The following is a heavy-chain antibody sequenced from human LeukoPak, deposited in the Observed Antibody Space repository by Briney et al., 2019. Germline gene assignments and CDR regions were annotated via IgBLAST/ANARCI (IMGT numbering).Heavy chain of an antibody. J-gene: IGHJ4*02. CDR3: ARKSGYSGYALGY. CDR2: INTEGSYT. D-gene: IGHD5-12*01. V-gene: IGHV3-74*03. CDR1: GFTFSSSG. Sequence: GGSLRLSCAASGFTFSSSGMHWVRQAPGKGLAWVSRINTEGSYTTYADSVKGRFTVSRDNAKNPLFLKMNSLRAEDTDVYYCARKSGYSGYALGYWGQGTLVTVSS.